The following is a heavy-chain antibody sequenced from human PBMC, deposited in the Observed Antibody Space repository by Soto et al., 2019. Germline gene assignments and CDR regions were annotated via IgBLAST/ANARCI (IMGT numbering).Heavy chain of an antibody. CDR2: IYYSGST. Sequence: PSETLSLTCTVSGGSINSGDYYWSWIRQPPGKGLEWIGYIYYSGSTYYNPSLKSRITINPDTSNNQFSLHLSSVTPDDTAVYYCVRLIGNSWLESWGQGTPVTVSS. CDR3: VRLIGNSWLES. CDR1: GGSINSGDYY. D-gene: IGHD2-8*01. V-gene: IGHV4-30-4*01. J-gene: IGHJ5*01.